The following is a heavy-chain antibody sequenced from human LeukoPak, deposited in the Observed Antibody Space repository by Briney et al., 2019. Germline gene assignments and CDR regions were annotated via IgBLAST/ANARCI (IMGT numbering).Heavy chain of an antibody. D-gene: IGHD2-15*01. Sequence: GGSLRLSCEASGFIFSDYNMNWVRQAPGKGLEWVAFIRYDGSNKYYADSVKGRFTISRDNSKNTLYLQMNSLRAEDTAVYYCARDGYCSGGSCYSAVDYWGQGTLVTVSS. V-gene: IGHV3-30*02. J-gene: IGHJ4*02. CDR3: ARDGYCSGGSCYSAVDY. CDR1: GFIFSDYN. CDR2: IRYDGSNK.